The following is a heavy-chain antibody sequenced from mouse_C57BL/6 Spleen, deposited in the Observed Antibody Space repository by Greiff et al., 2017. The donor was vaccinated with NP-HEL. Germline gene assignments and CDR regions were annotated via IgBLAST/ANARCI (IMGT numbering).Heavy chain of an antibody. CDR3: TRSAHIVVAPFDY. Sequence: QVQLQQSGAELVRPGASVTLSCKASGYTFTDYEMHWVKQTPVHGLEWIGAIDPETGGTAYNQKFKGKAILTADKSSSTAYMELRSLTSEDSAVYYCTRSAHIVVAPFDYWGQGTTLTVSS. V-gene: IGHV1-15*01. J-gene: IGHJ2*01. CDR1: GYTFTDYE. D-gene: IGHD1-1*01. CDR2: IDPETGGT.